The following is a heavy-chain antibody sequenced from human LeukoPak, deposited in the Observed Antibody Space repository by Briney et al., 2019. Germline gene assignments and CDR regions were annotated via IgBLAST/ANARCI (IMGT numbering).Heavy chain of an antibody. CDR3: TSDIWFGESSFDY. CDR1: GFTFSSYV. J-gene: IGHJ4*02. V-gene: IGHV3-30*04. Sequence: PGGSLRLSCAASGFTFSSYVMHWVRQAPGKGLEWVAIISYDGSNEYYADSVKGRFTISRDNAKNSLYLQMNSLRAEDTAVYYCTSDIWFGESSFDYWGQGTLVTVSS. CDR2: ISYDGSNE. D-gene: IGHD3-10*01.